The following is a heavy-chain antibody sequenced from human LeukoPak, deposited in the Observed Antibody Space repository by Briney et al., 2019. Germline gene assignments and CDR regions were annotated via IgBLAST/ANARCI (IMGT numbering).Heavy chain of an antibody. CDR3: ATQRSGSYYKGAFDI. Sequence: GASVKVSCKVSGYTLTELSMHWVGQAPGKGGEWMGGFDPEDGETIYAQKFQGRVTMTEDTSTDTAYMELSSLRSEDTAVYYCATQRSGSYYKGAFDIWGQGTMVTVSS. D-gene: IGHD3-10*01. J-gene: IGHJ3*02. CDR2: FDPEDGET. V-gene: IGHV1-24*01. CDR1: GYTLTELS.